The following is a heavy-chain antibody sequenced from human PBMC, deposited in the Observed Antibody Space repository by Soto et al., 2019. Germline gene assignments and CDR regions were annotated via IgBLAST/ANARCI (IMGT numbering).Heavy chain of an antibody. CDR1: GYTFSSYG. V-gene: IGHV1-18*01. Sequence: QAHLVQSGAEVKKPGASVKVSCRASGYTFSSYGISWVRQAPRQGFEWMGWINPYTGNTNYAQKLQGRVTMTTDTSTSTAYMDLRSRTSDDTAVYYCARVWFGELSSDCWGQGTLVTVSS. CDR2: INPYTGNT. CDR3: ARVWFGELSSDC. D-gene: IGHD3-10*01. J-gene: IGHJ4*02.